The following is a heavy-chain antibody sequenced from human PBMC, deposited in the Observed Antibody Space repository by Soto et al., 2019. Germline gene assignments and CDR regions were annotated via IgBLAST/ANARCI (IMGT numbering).Heavy chain of an antibody. Sequence: SETLSLTCKVSGGSISNYYWNWIRQPPGKGLEWIGYIFYSVSTNYNPSLKSRVSMSVDTSKKQFSLKLTSVTAADTAVYFCVSGYVMDVWGQGTTVTVSS. CDR2: IFYSVST. CDR3: VSGYVMDV. J-gene: IGHJ6*02. V-gene: IGHV4-59*01. CDR1: GGSISNYY. D-gene: IGHD3-10*01.